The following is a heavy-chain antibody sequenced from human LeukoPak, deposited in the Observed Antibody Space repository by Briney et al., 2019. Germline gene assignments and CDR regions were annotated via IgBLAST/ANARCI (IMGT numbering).Heavy chain of an antibody. CDR1: GFTFSSYA. CDR3: AKSEGAAAGPDY. V-gene: IGHV3-30-3*02. Sequence: QTGGSLRLSCAASGFTFSSYAMHWVRQAPGKGLEWVAVISYDGSNKYYADSVEGRFTISRDNSKNTLYLQMNSLRAEDTAVYYCAKSEGAAAGPDYWGQGTLVTVSS. D-gene: IGHD6-13*01. J-gene: IGHJ4*02. CDR2: ISYDGSNK.